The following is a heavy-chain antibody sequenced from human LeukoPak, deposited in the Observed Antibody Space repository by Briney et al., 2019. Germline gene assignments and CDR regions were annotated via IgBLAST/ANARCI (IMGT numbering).Heavy chain of an antibody. CDR3: AQALHRWEFPYASDI. CDR2: ITSGGST. Sequence: GGSLRLSCAASGFTFGSYALSWVRQAPGKGLEWVSTITSGGSTYYADSVEGRFTISRDNSKKTFYLQMNSLRAEDTATYYCAQALHRWEFPYASDIWGQGTMVTVSS. D-gene: IGHD1-26*01. CDR1: GFTFGSYA. V-gene: IGHV3-23*01. J-gene: IGHJ3*02.